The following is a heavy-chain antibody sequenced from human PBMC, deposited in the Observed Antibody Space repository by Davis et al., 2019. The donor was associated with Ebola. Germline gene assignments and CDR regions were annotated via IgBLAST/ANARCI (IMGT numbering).Heavy chain of an antibody. Sequence: GESLKISCAASGFVFRNYVMSWVRQAPGKGLEWVAVISYDGSNKYYADSVKGRFTISRDNSKNTLYLQMNSLRAEDTAVYYCAKLEMATIGWGQGTLVTVSS. D-gene: IGHD5-24*01. CDR1: GFVFRNYV. V-gene: IGHV3-30*18. J-gene: IGHJ4*02. CDR2: ISYDGSNK. CDR3: AKLEMATIG.